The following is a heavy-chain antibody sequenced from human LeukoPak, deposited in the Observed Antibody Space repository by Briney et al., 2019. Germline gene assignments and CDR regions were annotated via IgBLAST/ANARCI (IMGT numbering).Heavy chain of an antibody. D-gene: IGHD4-11*01. CDR3: ARAYRGAFDI. V-gene: IGHV3-48*03. CDR1: GFTFISYE. Sequence: GGSLRLSCAASGFTFISYELNWVRQAPGKGLEWVSSISSSGTTIYYADSVKGRFTISRDNAKNSLYLQMNSLRAEDTAVYYCARAYRGAFDIWGQGTMVTVSS. CDR2: ISSSGTTI. J-gene: IGHJ3*02.